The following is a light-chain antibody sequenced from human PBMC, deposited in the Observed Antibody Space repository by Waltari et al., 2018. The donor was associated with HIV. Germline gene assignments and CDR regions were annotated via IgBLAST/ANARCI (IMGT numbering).Light chain of an antibody. Sequence: QLVLTQSPSASASLGASVKPTCTLSSGHSSYAIAWHQQQPDKGPRYLMKLNSDGSHNKGDGIPDRFSGSSSGAERYLTISSLQSEDEADYYCQTWGTGIQVIFGGGTKLTVL. CDR1: SGHSSYA. V-gene: IGLV4-69*01. CDR2: LNSDGSH. CDR3: QTWGTGIQVI. J-gene: IGLJ2*01.